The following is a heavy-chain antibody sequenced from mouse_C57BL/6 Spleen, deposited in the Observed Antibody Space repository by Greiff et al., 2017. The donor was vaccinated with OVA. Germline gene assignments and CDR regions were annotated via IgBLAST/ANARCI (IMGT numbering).Heavy chain of an antibody. CDR1: GYTFTSYW. Sequence: QVQLKQPGAELVRPGTSVKLSCKASGYTFTSYWMHWVKQRPGQGLEWIGVIDPSDSYTNYNQKFKGKATLTVDTSSSPAYMQLSSLTSEDSAVYDCARSEEAPYYYAMDYWGQGTTVTVSA. J-gene: IGHJ4*01. V-gene: IGHV1-59*01. CDR2: IDPSDSYT. CDR3: ARSEEAPYYYAMDY.